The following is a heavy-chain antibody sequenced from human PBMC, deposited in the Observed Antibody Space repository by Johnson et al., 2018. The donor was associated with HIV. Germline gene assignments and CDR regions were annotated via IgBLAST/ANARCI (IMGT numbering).Heavy chain of an antibody. CDR3: ARSVHDYSDYLWGRDAFDI. V-gene: IGHV3-30*04. CDR2: ISYDGTKK. Sequence: QVQLVESGGGVVQPRRSLRLSCAASGFAFSGYALHWVRQAPGKGLEWVAVISYDGTKKDYGGSVKGRFTISRDNAKNTLYLQMNNWRVEDMAMYYWARSVHDYSDYLWGRDAFDIWGQGTMVIVSS. D-gene: IGHD4-11*01. CDR1: GFAFSGYA. J-gene: IGHJ3*02.